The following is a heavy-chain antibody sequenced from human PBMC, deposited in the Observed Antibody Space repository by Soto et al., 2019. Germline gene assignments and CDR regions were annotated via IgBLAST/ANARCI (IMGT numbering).Heavy chain of an antibody. CDR2: INPNSGGT. CDR1: GYTFTGYY. D-gene: IGHD2-21*01. Sequence: PSVKVSCKASGYTFTGYYMHWVRQAPGQGLEWMGWINPNSGGTNYAQKFQGWVTMTRDTSISTAYMELSRLRSDDTAVYYCARDSAVDWPGAFDIWGQGTMGTVSS. J-gene: IGHJ3*02. CDR3: ARDSAVDWPGAFDI. V-gene: IGHV1-2*04.